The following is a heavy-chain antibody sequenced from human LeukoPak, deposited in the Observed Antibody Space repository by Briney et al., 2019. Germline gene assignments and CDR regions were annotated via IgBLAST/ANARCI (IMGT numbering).Heavy chain of an antibody. D-gene: IGHD6-19*01. J-gene: IGHJ4*02. V-gene: IGHV1-2*02. Sequence: ASVKVSCKASGYTFTGYYMHWVRQAPGQGLEWMGWINPNSGGTNYAQKFQGRVTMTRDTSISTAYMELSRLRSDDTAVYYCARGHAQRGWYLTSGYYFDYWGQGTLVTVSS. CDR2: INPNSGGT. CDR3: ARGHAQRGWYLTSGYYFDY. CDR1: GYTFTGYY.